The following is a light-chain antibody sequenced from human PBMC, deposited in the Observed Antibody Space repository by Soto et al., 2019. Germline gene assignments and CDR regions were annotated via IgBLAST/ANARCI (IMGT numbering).Light chain of an antibody. CDR3: QQRSNWLT. J-gene: IGKJ4*01. CDR2: DAS. CDR1: QSVSSY. V-gene: IGKV3-11*01. Sequence: ETVLTQSPATLSLSPGERATLSCRASQSVSSYLAWYQHKPGQAPRLLIYDASNRATGIPARFSGSGSGTDFTLTISSLEPEDFAVYYCQQRSNWLTFGGGTKVDIK.